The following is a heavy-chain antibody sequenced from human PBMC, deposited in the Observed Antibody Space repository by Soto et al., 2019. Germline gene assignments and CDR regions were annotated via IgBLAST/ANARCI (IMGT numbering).Heavy chain of an antibody. J-gene: IGHJ4*02. D-gene: IGHD2-2*01. CDR2: IRSKANSYAT. CDR3: TSVPAEVYCSSTSCPFDY. Sequence: LRLSCAASGFTFSGSAMHWVRQASGKGLEWVGRIRSKANSYATAYAASVKGRFTISRDDSKNTAYLQMNSLKTEDTAVYYCTSVPAEVYCSSTSCPFDYWGQGTLVTVSS. CDR1: GFTFSGSA. V-gene: IGHV3-73*01.